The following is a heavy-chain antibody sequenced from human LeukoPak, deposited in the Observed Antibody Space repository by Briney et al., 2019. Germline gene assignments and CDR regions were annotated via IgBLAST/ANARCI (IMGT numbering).Heavy chain of an antibody. V-gene: IGHV3-23*01. D-gene: IGHD6-13*01. CDR1: GFTFRSYA. Sequence: GGSLRLSCAASGFTFRSYAMSWVRQAPGKGLEWVSVISGSGDSTDYADSVKGRFSISRDNSKNTLYLQMNSLRAEDTAVYYCTKSVRSIWWGGAYYFDNWGQGALVTVSS. CDR3: TKSVRSIWWGGAYYFDN. J-gene: IGHJ4*02. CDR2: ISGSGDST.